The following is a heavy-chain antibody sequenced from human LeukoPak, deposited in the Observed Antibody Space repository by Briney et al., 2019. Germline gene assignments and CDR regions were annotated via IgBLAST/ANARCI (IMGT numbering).Heavy chain of an antibody. CDR2: IYHSGST. CDR1: GGSINSDY. CDR3: ARVGGMTTINNAAFDI. D-gene: IGHD5-24*01. Sequence: SETLSLTCSVSGGSINSDYWNWVRQPPGKGLEWIGYIYHSGSTNYNPSLKSRVTISIDKSKKQFSLKLISVTAADTAIYYCARVGGMTTINNAAFDIWGQGTMVTVSS. J-gene: IGHJ3*02. V-gene: IGHV4-59*01.